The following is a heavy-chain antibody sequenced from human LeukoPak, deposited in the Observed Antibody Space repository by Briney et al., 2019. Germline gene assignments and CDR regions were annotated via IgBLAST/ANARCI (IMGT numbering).Heavy chain of an antibody. CDR3: ARETYMDV. CDR2: FYTSGST. V-gene: IGHV4-4*07. Sequence: SETLSLTCTVSGGSIGSYYWGWIRQPAGKGLGWIGRFYTSGSTDYNPSLKSRVIISVDKSKNQFSLKLSSVTAADTAIYYCARETYMDVWGRGITVTVSS. CDR1: GGSIGSYY. J-gene: IGHJ6*04.